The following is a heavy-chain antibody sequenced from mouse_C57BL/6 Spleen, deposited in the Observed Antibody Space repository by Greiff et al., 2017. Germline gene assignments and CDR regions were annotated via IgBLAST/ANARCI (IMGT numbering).Heavy chain of an antibody. D-gene: IGHD1-1*01. Sequence: VMLVESGAELVRPGTSVKVSCKASGYAFTNYLIEWVKQRPGQGLEWIGVINPGSGGTNYNEKFKGKATLTADKSSSTAYMQLSSLTSEDSAVYFCARSGYYGSSSHAMDYWGQGTSVTVSS. J-gene: IGHJ4*01. CDR3: ARSGYYGSSSHAMDY. CDR2: INPGSGGT. V-gene: IGHV1-54*01. CDR1: GYAFTNYL.